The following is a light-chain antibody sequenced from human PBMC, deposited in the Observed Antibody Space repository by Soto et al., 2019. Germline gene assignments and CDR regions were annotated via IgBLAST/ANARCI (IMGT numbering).Light chain of an antibody. CDR1: QSISSW. Sequence: DIQMTQSPSTLSASVGDRVTITCRASQSISSWLAWYQQKPGKAPKLLIYDASSLESGVPARFSGSGSGTEFPPTISSLQPDDFASYYCQQYNSYSLTFGPGTKVDIK. V-gene: IGKV1-5*01. CDR2: DAS. CDR3: QQYNSYSLT. J-gene: IGKJ3*01.